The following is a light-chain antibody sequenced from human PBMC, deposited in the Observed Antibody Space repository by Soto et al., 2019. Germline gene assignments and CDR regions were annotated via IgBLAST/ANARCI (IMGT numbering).Light chain of an antibody. Sequence: EIVLTQSPATPALSPGERATLSCRASQSVSSYLAWYQQKPGQAPRLLVSDASNRATGIPVRFSGSGFGTDFTLTISSLEAEDSAVYYCQQRSNWPSITFGQGTRLEIK. CDR2: DAS. CDR3: QQRSNWPSIT. J-gene: IGKJ5*01. V-gene: IGKV3-11*01. CDR1: QSVSSY.